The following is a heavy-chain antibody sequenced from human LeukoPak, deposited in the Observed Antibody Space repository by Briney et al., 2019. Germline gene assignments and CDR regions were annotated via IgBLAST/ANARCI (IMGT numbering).Heavy chain of an antibody. D-gene: IGHD6-13*01. J-gene: IGHJ4*02. Sequence: PGGSLRLSCAASGFTFSSYSMNWVRQAPGKGLEWVSSISSSSSYIYYADSVKGRFTISRDNAKNSLYLQMNSLRAEDTAVYYCARKARGIAAYYFDYWGQGTLVTVSS. V-gene: IGHV3-21*01. CDR2: ISSSSSYI. CDR1: GFTFSSYS. CDR3: ARKARGIAAYYFDY.